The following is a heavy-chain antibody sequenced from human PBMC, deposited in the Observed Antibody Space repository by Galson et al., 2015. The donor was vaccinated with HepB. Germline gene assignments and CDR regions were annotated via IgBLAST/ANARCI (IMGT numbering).Heavy chain of an antibody. D-gene: IGHD6-13*01. CDR3: ATAAGHTIAALPVDY. CDR2: FVPEDGET. V-gene: IGHV1-24*01. J-gene: IGHJ4*02. CDR1: GYTLTELS. Sequence: SVKVSCKVSGYTLTELSMHWVRQAPGKGLEWMGGFVPEDGETIYAQKFQGRVTMTEDTSTDTAYMELSSLRSEDTAVYYCATAAGHTIAALPVDYWGQGTLVTVSS.